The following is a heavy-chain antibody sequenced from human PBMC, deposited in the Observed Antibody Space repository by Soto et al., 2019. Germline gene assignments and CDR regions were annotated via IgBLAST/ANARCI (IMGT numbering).Heavy chain of an antibody. J-gene: IGHJ5*02. Sequence: QVQLVQSGAEVKKPGSSMKVSCKASGGTFNSYDINWVRQAPGQGLEWMGSIIPIVETPKYAQKFQGRVTITADESTNTVYTELSSLRSEDTAMYYCARLSRPNYYDTSGFFKDNWFDPWGQGPLVTVSS. V-gene: IGHV1-69*18. CDR2: IIPIVETP. CDR3: ARLSRPNYYDTSGFFKDNWFDP. D-gene: IGHD3-22*01. CDR1: GGTFNSYD.